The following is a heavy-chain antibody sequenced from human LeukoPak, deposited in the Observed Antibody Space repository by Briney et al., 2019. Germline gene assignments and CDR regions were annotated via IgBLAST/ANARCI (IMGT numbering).Heavy chain of an antibody. CDR3: ARTMVRGVYYYYGMDV. J-gene: IGHJ6*02. D-gene: IGHD3-10*01. Sequence: GGSLRLSCAASGFTFSSYIMNWVRQAPGKGLEWVSSISSSSSYIYYADSVKGRFTISRDNAKNSLYLQMNSLRAEDTAVYYCARTMVRGVYYYYGMDVWGQGTTVTVSS. V-gene: IGHV3-21*01. CDR1: GFTFSSYI. CDR2: ISSSSSYI.